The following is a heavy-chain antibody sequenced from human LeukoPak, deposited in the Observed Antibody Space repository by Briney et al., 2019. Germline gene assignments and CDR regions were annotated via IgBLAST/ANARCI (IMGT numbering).Heavy chain of an antibody. CDR3: ARDRSAVRGFDY. CDR1: GFTFSSYW. J-gene: IGHJ4*02. V-gene: IGHV3-7*01. Sequence: GGSLRLSCAASGFTFSSYWMSWVRQAPGKGLEWVANIKQDGSEKYYVDSVKGRFTISRDNSKNTLYLQMNSLRVEDTAVYYCARDRSAVRGFDYWGQGTLVTVSS. CDR2: IKQDGSEK. D-gene: IGHD3-10*01.